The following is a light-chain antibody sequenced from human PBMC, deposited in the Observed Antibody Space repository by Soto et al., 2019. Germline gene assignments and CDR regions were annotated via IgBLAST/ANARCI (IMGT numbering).Light chain of an antibody. V-gene: IGKV3-20*01. CDR1: QSISSSF. J-gene: IGKJ5*01. CDR3: QQYDNSPST. Sequence: EIVLTQSPGILSLSPGERASLSCGARQSISSSFLAWYQQKPGQAPRLLIYGASSRATGIADRFSGTGSETDFTLTICRLEPEDFAVYYCQQYDNSPSTFGQGTRLEIK. CDR2: GAS.